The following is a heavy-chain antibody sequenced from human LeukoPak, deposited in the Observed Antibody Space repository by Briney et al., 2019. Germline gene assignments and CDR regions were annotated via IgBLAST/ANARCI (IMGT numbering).Heavy chain of an antibody. CDR3: ARDLYYYDSSGYYHLDY. Sequence: SVKVSCKASGGTFSRYAISWVRQAPGQGLEWMGRIIPIFGTANYAQKFQGRVTITTDESTSTAYMELSSLRSDDTAVYYCARDLYYYDSSGYYHLDYWGQGTLVTVSS. CDR1: GGTFSRYA. CDR2: IIPIFGTA. J-gene: IGHJ4*02. V-gene: IGHV1-69*05. D-gene: IGHD3-22*01.